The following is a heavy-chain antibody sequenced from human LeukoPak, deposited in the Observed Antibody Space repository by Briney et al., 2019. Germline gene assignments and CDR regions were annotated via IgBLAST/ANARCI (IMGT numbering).Heavy chain of an antibody. V-gene: IGHV4-30-4*08. D-gene: IGHD2-2*01. CDR2: IYYSGST. CDR1: DASISSGGHY. CDR3: ARYIVVVPAAVNWFDP. Sequence: PSETLSLTCTISDASISSGGHYWNWIRQPPGKGLKWIGNIYYSGSTYYNPSLKSRVTTSVDTSKNQFSLKLSSVTAADTAVYYCARYIVVVPAAVNWFDPWGQGTLVTVSS. J-gene: IGHJ5*02.